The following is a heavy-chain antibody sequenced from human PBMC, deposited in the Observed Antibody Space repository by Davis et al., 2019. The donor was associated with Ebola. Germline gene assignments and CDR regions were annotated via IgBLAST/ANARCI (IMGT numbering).Heavy chain of an antibody. V-gene: IGHV4-4*02. CDR1: GGSISSSAW. J-gene: IGHJ2*01. CDR2: VFHTGST. CDR3: VRDVRYGDAYWYFDL. D-gene: IGHD4-17*01. Sequence: MPSETLSLTCAVSGGSISSSAWWNWIRQPPGKRLEWIGGVFHTGSTNYNPSLESRVSISLDKSENQFSLKLTSMTAADTAVYYCVRDVRYGDAYWYFDLWGHGTLVSVSS.